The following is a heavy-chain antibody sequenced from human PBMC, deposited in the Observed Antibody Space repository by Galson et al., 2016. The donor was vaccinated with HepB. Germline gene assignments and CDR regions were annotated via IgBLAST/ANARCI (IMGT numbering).Heavy chain of an antibody. CDR1: GGTFSSYA. CDR2: IIPIFGTA. D-gene: IGHD2-15*01. Sequence: SVKVSCKASGGTFSSYAISWVRQAPGQGLEWMGGIIPIFGTANYAQKFQGRVTITADESTSTAYMELSSLRSEDTAVYYWARSIDIVVVVAATPFPYYGMDVWGQGTTVTVSS. CDR3: ARSIDIVVVVAATPFPYYGMDV. V-gene: IGHV1-69*13. J-gene: IGHJ6*02.